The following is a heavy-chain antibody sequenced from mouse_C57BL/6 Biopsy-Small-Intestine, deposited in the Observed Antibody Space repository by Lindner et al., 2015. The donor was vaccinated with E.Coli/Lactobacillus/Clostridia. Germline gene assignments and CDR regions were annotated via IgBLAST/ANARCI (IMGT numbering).Heavy chain of an antibody. D-gene: IGHD2-5*01. V-gene: IGHV1-26*01. Sequence: VQLQESGPELVKPGASVKMSCKASGYTFTDNYMNWVKQSHGKSLEWIGDINPDNGGTTYNQKFKGKATLTVDKSSSTAYMELRSLTSEDSAVYYCARYSNYAYAMDYWGQGASVTVSS. J-gene: IGHJ4*01. CDR2: INPDNGGT. CDR3: ARYSNYAYAMDY. CDR1: GYTFTDNY.